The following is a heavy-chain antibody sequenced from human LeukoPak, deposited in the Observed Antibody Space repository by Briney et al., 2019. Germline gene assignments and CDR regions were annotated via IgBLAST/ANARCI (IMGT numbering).Heavy chain of an antibody. D-gene: IGHD6-13*01. Sequence: GGALRLSCAAPGVTLSSFEKKWGRQGPGKGLEWGFYISSSGSTTYYADSVKGRFTISRDNAKNSLYLQMNSLRAEDTAVYYCARGLAAAGTNWFDPWGQGTLVTVSS. CDR2: ISSSGSTT. CDR3: ARGLAAAGTNWFDP. CDR1: GVTLSSFE. V-gene: IGHV3-48*03. J-gene: IGHJ5*02.